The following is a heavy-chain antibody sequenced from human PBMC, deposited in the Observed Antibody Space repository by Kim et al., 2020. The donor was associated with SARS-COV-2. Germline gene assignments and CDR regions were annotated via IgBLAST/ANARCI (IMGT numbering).Heavy chain of an antibody. V-gene: IGHV4-39*01. Sequence: SETLSLTCTVSGGSISSSSYYWGWIRQPPGKGLEWIGSIYYSGSTYYNPSLKSRVTISVDTSKNQFSLKLSSVTAADTAVYYCARHRMMFWSGYLPHYYMDVWGKGTTVTVSS. CDR1: GGSISSSSYY. CDR2: IYYSGST. J-gene: IGHJ6*03. CDR3: ARHRMMFWSGYLPHYYMDV. D-gene: IGHD3-3*01.